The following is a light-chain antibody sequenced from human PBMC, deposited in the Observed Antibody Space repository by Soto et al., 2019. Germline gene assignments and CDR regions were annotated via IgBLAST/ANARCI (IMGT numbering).Light chain of an antibody. Sequence: EIVLTQSPGSLSLSXGEXATRSCRASQSVSNNYLAWYQQKPGQAPRLLIYGASNRATGIPDRFSGSGSGTDFTLTISRLEPEDFAVYYCQQYGSSGTFGQGTKVDIK. CDR2: GAS. V-gene: IGKV3-20*01. CDR3: QQYGSSGT. CDR1: QSVSNNY. J-gene: IGKJ1*01.